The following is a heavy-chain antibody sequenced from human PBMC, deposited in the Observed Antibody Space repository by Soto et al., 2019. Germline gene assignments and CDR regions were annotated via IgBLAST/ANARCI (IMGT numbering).Heavy chain of an antibody. D-gene: IGHD3-22*01. CDR1: GYTFTSYG. Sequence: ASVKVSCKASGYTFTSYGISWVRQAPGQGLEWMGWISAYNGNTNYAQKLQGRVTMTTATSTNTVFLELRSLKSGDTAIYYCARDRLRGYDSSGFYSWGQGTMVTVSS. CDR2: ISAYNGNT. V-gene: IGHV1-18*01. J-gene: IGHJ4*02. CDR3: ARDRLRGYDSSGFYS.